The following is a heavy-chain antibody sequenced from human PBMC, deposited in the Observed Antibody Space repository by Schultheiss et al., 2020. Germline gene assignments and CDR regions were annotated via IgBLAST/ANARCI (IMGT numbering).Heavy chain of an antibody. V-gene: IGHV3-23*01. CDR2: IGTVAT. CDR3: VKDAYGSIEQ. CDR1: GFIFSSAG. Sequence: GGSLRLSCAASGFIFSSAGMTWLRQVPGKGLEWVSHIGTVATVYADSVKCRFTTSRDNFKNMLYLQMDNLRVEDTALYFCVKDAYGSIEQWGQGTLVTVSS. D-gene: IGHD3-10*01. J-gene: IGHJ4*02.